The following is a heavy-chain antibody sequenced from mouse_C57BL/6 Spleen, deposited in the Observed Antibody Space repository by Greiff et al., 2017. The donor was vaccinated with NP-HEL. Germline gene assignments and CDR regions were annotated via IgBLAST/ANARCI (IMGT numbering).Heavy chain of an antibody. CDR2: IYPGSGNT. CDR1: GYSFTSYY. Sequence: QVQLQQSGPELVKPGASVKISCKASGYSFTSYYIHWVKQRPGQGLEWIGWIYPGSGNTKYNEKFKGKATLTADTSSNTAYMQLSSLTSEDSAVYYCARKERDCDYFDYWGQGTTLTVSS. V-gene: IGHV1-66*01. CDR3: ARKERDCDYFDY. J-gene: IGHJ2*01. D-gene: IGHD2-13*01.